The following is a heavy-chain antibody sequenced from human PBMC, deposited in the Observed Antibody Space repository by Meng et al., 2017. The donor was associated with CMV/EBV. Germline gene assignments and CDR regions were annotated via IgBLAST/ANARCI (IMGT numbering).Heavy chain of an antibody. CDR3: ARGSEVLTIFGVVIKRGPSYYYGMDV. Sequence: LVKPTQTLTPTCTFSGFSLSTSGMRVSWIRQPPGKGLEWIGEINHSGSTNYNPSLKSRVTISVDTSKNQFSLKLSSVTAADTAVYYCARGSEVLTIFGVVIKRGPSYYYGMDVWGQGTTVTVSS. CDR2: INHSGST. CDR1: GFSLSTSGMR. J-gene: IGHJ6*02. D-gene: IGHD3-3*01. V-gene: IGHV4-4*02.